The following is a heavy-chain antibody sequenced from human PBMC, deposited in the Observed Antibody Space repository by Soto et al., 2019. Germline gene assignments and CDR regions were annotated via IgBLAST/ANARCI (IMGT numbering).Heavy chain of an antibody. D-gene: IGHD2-2*01. J-gene: IGHJ3*02. CDR3: ARVIVVVPAALHDAFDI. CDR1: GYTFTSYD. CDR2: MNPNSGNT. Sequence: QVQLVQSGAEVKKPGASVKVSCKASGYTFTSYDINWVRQATGQGLEWMGWMNPNSGNTGYAQKFQGRVTMTRKTSISTAYMELSSLRSEDTAVYYCARVIVVVPAALHDAFDIWGQGTMVTVSS. V-gene: IGHV1-8*01.